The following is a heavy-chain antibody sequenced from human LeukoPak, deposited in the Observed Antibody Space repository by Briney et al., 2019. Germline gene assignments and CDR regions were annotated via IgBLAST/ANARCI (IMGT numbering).Heavy chain of an antibody. CDR3: ARAPLIAVAGTGSDY. Sequence: GASVKVSCKASGYTFTSYGISWVRHAPGQGLEWMGWISAYNGNTNYAQKLQGRVTMTTDTSTSTAYMELRSLRSDDTAVYYCARAPLIAVAGTGSDYWGLGTLVTVSS. V-gene: IGHV1-18*01. D-gene: IGHD6-19*01. CDR1: GYTFTSYG. CDR2: ISAYNGNT. J-gene: IGHJ4*02.